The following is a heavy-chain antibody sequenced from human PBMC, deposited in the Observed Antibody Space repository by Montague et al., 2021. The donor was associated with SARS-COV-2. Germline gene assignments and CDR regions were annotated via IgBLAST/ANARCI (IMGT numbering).Heavy chain of an antibody. J-gene: IGHJ4*02. V-gene: IGHV4-34*01. CDR1: GGSFSGYY. D-gene: IGHD3-16*01. CDR3: ARRGSSVGGFTVSAELDY. CDR2: INQSGRT. Sequence: SETLSLTCAVYGGSFSGYYWSWIRQPPEKGLEWIGEINQSGRTNNNPSLKSRVIISVDTSKNQFSLKLSSVTAADTAVYYCARRGSSVGGFTVSAELDYWGQGILAIVSS.